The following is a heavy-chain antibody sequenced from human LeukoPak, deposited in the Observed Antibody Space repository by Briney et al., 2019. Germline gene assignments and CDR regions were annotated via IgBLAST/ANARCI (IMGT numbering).Heavy chain of an antibody. CDR1: GFTVSNNY. CDR2: IYSGGST. CDR3: ARLPDVLDFWSGGYYYGMDV. V-gene: IGHV3-66*04. J-gene: IGHJ6*02. D-gene: IGHD3-3*01. Sequence: QAGGSLRLSCAASGFTVSNNYMSWVRQAPGKGLEWVSVIYSGGSTYYADSVKGRFFISRDNSKNTLYLQMNSLRAEDTAVYYCARLPDVLDFWSGGYYYGMDVWGQGTTVTVSS.